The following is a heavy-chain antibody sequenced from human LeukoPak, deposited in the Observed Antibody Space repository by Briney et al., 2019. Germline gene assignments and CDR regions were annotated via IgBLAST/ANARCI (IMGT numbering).Heavy chain of an antibody. J-gene: IGHJ6*02. CDR3: ASRHPNRARLQGYYYGMDV. Sequence: SETLSLTCTVSGGSISSGGYYWSWIRQPPGKGLEWIGYIYYSGSTYYNPSLKSRVTISVDTSKNQFSLKLSSVTAADTAVYYCASRHPNRARLQGYYYGMDVWGQGTTVTVSS. CDR1: GGSISSGGYY. D-gene: IGHD4-11*01. CDR2: IYYSGST. V-gene: IGHV4-30-2*01.